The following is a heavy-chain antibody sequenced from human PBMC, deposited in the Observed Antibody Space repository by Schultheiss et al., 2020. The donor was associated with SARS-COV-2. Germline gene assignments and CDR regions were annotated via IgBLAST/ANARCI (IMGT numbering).Heavy chain of an antibody. CDR1: GGSISSSNW. CDR3: ARGPWDSSGYRKTNWFDP. V-gene: IGHV4-4*02. J-gene: IGHJ5*02. CDR2: IYHSGST. Sequence: SETLSLTCAVSGGSISSSNWWSWVRQPPGKGLEWIGEIYHSGSTNYNPSLKSRVTISVDTSKNQFSLKLSSVTAADTAVYYCARGPWDSSGYRKTNWFDPWGQGTLVTVSS. D-gene: IGHD3-22*01.